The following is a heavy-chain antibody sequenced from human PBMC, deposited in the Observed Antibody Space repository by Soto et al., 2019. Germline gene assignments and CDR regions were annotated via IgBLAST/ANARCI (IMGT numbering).Heavy chain of an antibody. CDR1: GDSVSSNSAA. Sequence: PSPTLSLTCAISGDSVSSNSAAWNWIRQSPSRGLEWLGRAYYRSQWYYDSAVSVRSRITVLPDTSKNQFSLQLTSVPPDDPTLNYFKKQKGDRRTYNVLDVWGQGTTVPVS. CDR3: KKQKGDRRTYNVLDV. J-gene: IGHJ6*02. V-gene: IGHV6-1*01. CDR2: AYYRSQWYY. D-gene: IGHD1-20*01.